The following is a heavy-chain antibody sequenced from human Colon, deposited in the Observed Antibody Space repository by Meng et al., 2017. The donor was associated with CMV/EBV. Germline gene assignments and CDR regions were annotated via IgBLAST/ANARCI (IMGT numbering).Heavy chain of an antibody. CDR1: GASITSHY. V-gene: IGHV4-4*07. D-gene: IGHD3-10*01. J-gene: IGHJ4*02. CDR3: ARDSNLSGLAY. CDR2: VYISGNT. Sequence: GPTPVDASDPPPPHCTASGASITSHYWSWIRQPAGEGLEWIGRVYISGNTNYNPSLKSRVTMSIDTSKNQLSLNIRSVTAADTAVYYCARDSNLSGLAYWGQGTLVTVSS.